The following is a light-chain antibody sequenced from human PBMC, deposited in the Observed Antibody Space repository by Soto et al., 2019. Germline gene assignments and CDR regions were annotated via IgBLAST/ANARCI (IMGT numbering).Light chain of an antibody. CDR2: DAS. Sequence: DIQMTQSPSSLSASVVDRLTITCLATQSISSHLNWYQQRPGKAPKLLISDASSLESGVPSRFSGSGSGTEFTLTISSLQPDDFATYYCQQCNSYPWTFGQGTKVDIK. J-gene: IGKJ1*01. CDR1: QSISSH. V-gene: IGKV1-5*01. CDR3: QQCNSYPWT.